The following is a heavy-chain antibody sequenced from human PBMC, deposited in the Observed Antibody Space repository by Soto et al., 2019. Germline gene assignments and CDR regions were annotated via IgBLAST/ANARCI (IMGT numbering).Heavy chain of an antibody. CDR1: GGTFSSYA. CDR3: LRVVAIPCYPDY. CDR2: IVPIVDTA. J-gene: IGHJ4*02. Sequence: QVQLVQSGAEVRQPASSVKVSCKTSGGTFSSYAISWVRQAPGQGLEWMGGIVPIVDTATYAQKFQGRVTITADESTSTAYMELSWLRSDDTAVYDWLRVVAIPCYPDYWGQGTLVTVSS. D-gene: IGHD2-15*01. V-gene: IGHV1-69*12.